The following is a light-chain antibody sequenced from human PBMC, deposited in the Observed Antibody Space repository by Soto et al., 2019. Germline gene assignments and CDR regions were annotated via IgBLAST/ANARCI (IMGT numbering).Light chain of an antibody. V-gene: IGKV1-5*03. Sequence: DIQMTQSPSTLSASVGDRVTITCRASQSISHWLAWYQQKPGQAPKVLIYKASVLENGVSSRFSGSGFGTEFTLTISYLQPDDSAIYFCQHYSTYVWTFGQGTRVGIK. CDR1: QSISHW. J-gene: IGKJ1*01. CDR3: QHYSTYVWT. CDR2: KAS.